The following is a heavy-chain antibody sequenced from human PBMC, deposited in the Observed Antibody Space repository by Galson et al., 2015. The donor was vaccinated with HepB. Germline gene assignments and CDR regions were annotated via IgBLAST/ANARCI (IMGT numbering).Heavy chain of an antibody. D-gene: IGHD2-2*01. V-gene: IGHV3-53*01. J-gene: IGHJ3*02. Sequence: SLRLSCAASGLTVSSNYMNWVRQAPGRGLEWVSVIYPGGSTYYTDSVRGRFTVSRDNSKNTLYLQMNSLRAEDTAVYYCARGLGYCSSTNCYEGPFDTWGQGTMVTVSS. CDR1: GLTVSSNY. CDR3: ARGLGYCSSTNCYEGPFDT. CDR2: IYPGGST.